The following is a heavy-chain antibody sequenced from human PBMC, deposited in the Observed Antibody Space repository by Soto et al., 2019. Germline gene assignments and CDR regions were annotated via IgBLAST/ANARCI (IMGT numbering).Heavy chain of an antibody. CDR3: AKGGSPDDYGDYVGAFDI. CDR1: GFTFDDYA. J-gene: IGHJ3*02. V-gene: IGHV3-9*01. D-gene: IGHD4-17*01. CDR2: ISWNSGSI. Sequence: PGGSLRLSCAASGFTFDDYAMHWVRQAPGKGLEWVSGISWNSGSIGYADSVKGRFTISRDNAKNSLYLQMNSLRAEDTALYYCAKGGSPDDYGDYVGAFDIWGQGTMVTVSS.